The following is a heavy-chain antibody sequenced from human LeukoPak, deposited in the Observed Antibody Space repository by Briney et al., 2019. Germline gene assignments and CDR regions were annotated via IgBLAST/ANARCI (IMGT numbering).Heavy chain of an antibody. D-gene: IGHD6-19*01. CDR1: GGSITGYY. CDR2: IYYSGST. J-gene: IGHJ4*02. V-gene: IGHV4-59*12. CDR3: AGERGEEYSSGWYKTNFFDN. Sequence: SETLSLTCTVSGGSITGYYWSWIRQPPGKGLEWIGYIYYSGSTNYNPSLKSRVTISVDTSKNQFSLKLSSVTAADTAVYYCAGERGEEYSSGWYKTNFFDNWGQGIRVTVSS.